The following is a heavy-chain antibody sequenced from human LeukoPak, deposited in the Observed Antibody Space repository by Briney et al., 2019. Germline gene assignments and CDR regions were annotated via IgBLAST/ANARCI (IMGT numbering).Heavy chain of an antibody. Sequence: GASVKVSRKVSGYTLTELSMHWVRQAPGKGLEWMGGFDPEDGETIYAQKFQGRVTMTEDTSTDTAYMELSSLRSEDTAVYYCATLGDTAMVYDYWGQGTLVTVSS. J-gene: IGHJ4*02. D-gene: IGHD5-18*01. CDR2: FDPEDGET. V-gene: IGHV1-24*01. CDR3: ATLGDTAMVYDY. CDR1: GYTLTELS.